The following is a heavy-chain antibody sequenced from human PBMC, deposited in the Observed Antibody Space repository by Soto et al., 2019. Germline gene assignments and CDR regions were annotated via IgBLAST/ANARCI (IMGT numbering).Heavy chain of an antibody. CDR3: ARHTPAISLSDH. V-gene: IGHV4-39*01. CDR2: IYYRGST. Sequence: QLQLQESGPGLVKPSETLSLTCTVSGGSISSSSYYWGWIRQPPGKGLEWIGSIYYRGSTYYNPSLKSRLTISVETSKNQFALKLSSVTAADTAVYYRARHTPAISLSDHWGQGTLVTVSS. J-gene: IGHJ4*02. CDR1: GGSISSSSYY. D-gene: IGHD2-15*01.